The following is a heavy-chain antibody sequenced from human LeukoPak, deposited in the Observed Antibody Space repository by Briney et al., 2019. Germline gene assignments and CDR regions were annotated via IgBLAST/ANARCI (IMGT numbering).Heavy chain of an antibody. D-gene: IGHD4-17*01. CDR3: ARHNIASDGARLFDF. CDR1: GGSVSSNY. Sequence: PSQTLSLTRAVSGGSVSSNYWAWLRQPPGKGPEWIGYIYHSGYAKYNPSFKSRVTMSVDTSKSQFSLQLTSVTAADTAVYYCARHNIASDGARLFDFWGRGTLVAVSS. CDR2: IYHSGYA. J-gene: IGHJ4*02. V-gene: IGHV4-59*08.